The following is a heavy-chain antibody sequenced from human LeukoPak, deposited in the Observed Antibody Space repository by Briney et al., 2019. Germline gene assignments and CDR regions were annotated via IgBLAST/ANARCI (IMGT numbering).Heavy chain of an antibody. CDR1: GFNFGIYS. J-gene: IGHJ4*02. CDR2: ISRSSTYI. Sequence: GGSLRLSCAASGFNFGIYSLNWVRQAPGKGLEWVSSISRSSTYIYFADSVKGRFTISRDNAKNSLYLQMNSLRAEDTAAYYCARDLGYYDSSGSNPDGYWGQGTLVTVSS. V-gene: IGHV3-21*01. D-gene: IGHD3-22*01. CDR3: ARDLGYYDSSGSNPDGY.